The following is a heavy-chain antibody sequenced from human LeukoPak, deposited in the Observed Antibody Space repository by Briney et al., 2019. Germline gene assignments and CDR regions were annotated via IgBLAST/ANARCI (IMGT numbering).Heavy chain of an antibody. CDR2: IYTSGST. J-gene: IGHJ5*02. D-gene: IGHD3-10*01. CDR1: GGSIGSYY. Sequence: SETLSLTCTVSGGSIGSYYWSWIRQPPGKGLEWIGYIYTSGSTNYNPSLKSRVTISVDTSKNQFSLKLSSVTAADTAVYYCARHLRITMVRGVIILKDNWFDPWGQGTLVTVSS. V-gene: IGHV4-4*09. CDR3: ARHLRITMVRGVIILKDNWFDP.